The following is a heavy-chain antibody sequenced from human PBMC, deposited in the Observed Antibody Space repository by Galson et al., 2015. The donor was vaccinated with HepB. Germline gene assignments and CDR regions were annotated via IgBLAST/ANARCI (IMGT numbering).Heavy chain of an antibody. V-gene: IGHV1-69*10. Sequence: SVKVSCKASGGTFSSYAISWVRQAPGQGLEWMGGIIPILGIANYAQKFQGRVTITADKSTSTAYMELSSLRSEDTSVYYCARAPPTAQGYCGGGSCYPGDYCGQGTLVTVSS. CDR1: GGTFSSYA. D-gene: IGHD2-15*01. CDR2: IIPILGIA. J-gene: IGHJ4*02. CDR3: ARAPPTAQGYCGGGSCYPGDY.